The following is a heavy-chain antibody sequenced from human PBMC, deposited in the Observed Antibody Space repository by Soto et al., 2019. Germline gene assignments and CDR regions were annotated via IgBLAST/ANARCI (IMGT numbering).Heavy chain of an antibody. Sequence: EVQLLESGGGLVQPGGSLRLSCAASGFTFGTYAMSWVRQAPGKGLEWVSGISGSGGSTYYADSVKGRFTISRDNSKNTLYLQMNSLRAEDTALYYCAKGRYSPGVHAFDIWGQGTMVTVSS. J-gene: IGHJ3*02. CDR1: GFTFGTYA. D-gene: IGHD5-18*01. CDR2: ISGSGGST. V-gene: IGHV3-23*01. CDR3: AKGRYSPGVHAFDI.